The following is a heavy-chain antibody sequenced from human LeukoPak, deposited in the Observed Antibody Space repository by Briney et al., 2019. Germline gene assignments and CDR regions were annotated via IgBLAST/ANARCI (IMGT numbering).Heavy chain of an antibody. D-gene: IGHD2-15*01. CDR1: GYTFTSYG. V-gene: IGHV1-18*01. CDR2: ISAYNGNT. J-gene: IGHJ5*02. CDR3: ARDYCSGGSCYDGSWFDP. Sequence: ASVKVSCKASGYTFTSYGISWVRQAPGQGLEWTGWISAYNGNTNYAQKLQGRVTMTTDTSTSTAYMELRSLRSDDTAVYYCARDYCSGGSCYDGSWFDPWGQGTLVTVSS.